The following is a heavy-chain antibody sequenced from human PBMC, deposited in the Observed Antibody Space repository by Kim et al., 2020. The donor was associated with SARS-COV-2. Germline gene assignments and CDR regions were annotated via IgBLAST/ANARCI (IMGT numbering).Heavy chain of an antibody. J-gene: IGHJ4*02. D-gene: IGHD3-9*01. CDR3: ARGLIFWLVSPGADY. CDR2: IWYDGSNK. Sequence: GGSLRLSCAASGFTFSSYGMHWVRQAPGKGLEWVAVIWYDGSNKYYADSVKGRFTISRDNSKNTLYLQMNSLRAEDTAVYYCARGLIFWLVSPGADYWGQGTLVTVSS. CDR1: GFTFSSYG. V-gene: IGHV3-33*01.